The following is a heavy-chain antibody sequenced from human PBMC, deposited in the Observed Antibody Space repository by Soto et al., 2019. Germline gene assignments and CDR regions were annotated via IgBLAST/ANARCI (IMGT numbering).Heavy chain of an antibody. D-gene: IGHD1-26*01. CDR2: ILPLFGSS. J-gene: IGHJ3*01. CDR1: GGTFRSYA. V-gene: IGHV1-69*01. Sequence: QVQLVQSGAAVKRPGSSVSVSCKASGGTFRSYAFSWVRQAAGQGLEWMGGILPLFGSSDYAKTFQGGVTVTADESASPSYMELSRLPSEDTAVYYCASVAKEPGGRPFDVWCQGKMVSVSS. CDR3: ASVAKEPGGRPFDV.